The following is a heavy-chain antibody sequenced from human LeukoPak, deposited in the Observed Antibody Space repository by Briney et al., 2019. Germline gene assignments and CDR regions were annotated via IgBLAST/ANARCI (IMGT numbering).Heavy chain of an antibody. CDR2: INPNSGGT. Sequence: ASVKVSCKASGYTFTGYYMHWVRQAPGQGLEWMGWINPNSGGTNYAQKFQGRVTMTRDTSISTAYMELSRLRSDGTAVYYCARDSSSWLENWFDPWGQGTLVTVSS. J-gene: IGHJ5*02. D-gene: IGHD6-13*01. CDR1: GYTFTGYY. CDR3: ARDSSSWLENWFDP. V-gene: IGHV1-2*02.